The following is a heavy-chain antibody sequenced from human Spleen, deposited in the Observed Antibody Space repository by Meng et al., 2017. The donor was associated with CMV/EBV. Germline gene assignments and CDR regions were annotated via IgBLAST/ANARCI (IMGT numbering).Heavy chain of an antibody. Sequence: GGSLRLSCAASEFTFSGYWMSRVRQAPGQGLEWVAKIKQDGGETYYVDSVKGRFTISRDNANNSLYLQMYYLRADDTAVYYCARGMVSLQYWGQGTLVTVSS. J-gene: IGHJ4*02. D-gene: IGHD2-8*01. V-gene: IGHV3-7*01. CDR3: ARGMVSLQY. CDR1: EFTFSGYW. CDR2: IKQDGGET.